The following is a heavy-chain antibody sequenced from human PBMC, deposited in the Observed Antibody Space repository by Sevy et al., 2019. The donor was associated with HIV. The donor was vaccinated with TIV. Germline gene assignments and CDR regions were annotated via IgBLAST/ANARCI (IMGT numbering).Heavy chain of an antibody. CDR1: GFTFSSYE. CDR3: ARDFPPSATTVAHFDY. D-gene: IGHD4-17*01. CDR2: ISNRGTTI. J-gene: IGHJ4*02. V-gene: IGHV3-48*03. Sequence: GGSLRLSCAASGFTFSSYEMNWVRQAPGKGLEWVSYISNRGTTISYSDSVRGRFSISRDNARNSLYLQMNSLRAEDTAVYYCARDFPPSATTVAHFDYWGQGTLVTASS.